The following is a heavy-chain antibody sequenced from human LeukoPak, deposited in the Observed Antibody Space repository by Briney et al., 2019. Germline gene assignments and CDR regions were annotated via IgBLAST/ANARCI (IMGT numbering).Heavy chain of an antibody. CDR1: GGTFSSYA. CDR2: IIPIFGTA. J-gene: IGHJ6*03. D-gene: IGHD6-6*01. V-gene: IGHV1-69*05. CDR3: ARAQLVGRYYYYMDV. Sequence: SVKVSCKASGGTFSSYAISWVRQAPGQGLEWLGRIIPIFGTANYAQKFQGRVTITTDESTSTAYMELSSLRSEDTAVYYCARAQLVGRYYYYMDVWGKGTTVTVSS.